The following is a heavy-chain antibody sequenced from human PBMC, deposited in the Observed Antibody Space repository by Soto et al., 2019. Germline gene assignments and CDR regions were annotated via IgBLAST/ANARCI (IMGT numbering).Heavy chain of an antibody. CDR3: EKKMSTRPNGAFDI. D-gene: IGHD1-1*01. Sequence: GGSLRLSCAASGFTFSSYTMRWVRQAPGKGLEWVSTISGSGGDTYYADSVKGRFTISRDNSKNTLYLQMNSLLAEDTAIYYCEKKMSTRPNGAFDIWGQGTMVTVSS. V-gene: IGHV3-23*01. CDR2: ISGSGGDT. J-gene: IGHJ3*02. CDR1: GFTFSSYT.